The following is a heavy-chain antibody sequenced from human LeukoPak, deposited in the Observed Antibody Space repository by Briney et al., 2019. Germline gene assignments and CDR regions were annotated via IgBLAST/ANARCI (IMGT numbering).Heavy chain of an antibody. CDR1: GFTFGDYA. CDR3: TREGPSSTYYYYYYMDV. V-gene: IGHV3-49*05. Sequence: KPGGSLRLSCTASGFTFGDYAMSWFRQAPGKGLEWVGFIRSKAYGGTTEYAASVKGRFTISRDDSKSIAYLQMNSLKTEDTAVYYCTREGPSSTYYYYYYMDVWGKGTTVTVSS. CDR2: IRSKAYGGTT. D-gene: IGHD2-2*01. J-gene: IGHJ6*03.